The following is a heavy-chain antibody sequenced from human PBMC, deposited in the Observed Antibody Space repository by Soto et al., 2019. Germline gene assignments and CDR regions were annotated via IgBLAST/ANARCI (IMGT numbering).Heavy chain of an antibody. J-gene: IGHJ5*02. Sequence: GGALRLSCAASGFTFSDYFMTWTRQAPGKGLQWVSYISSSGSANYADSVKGRFTTSRDNAKNSLYLQMNSLRAEDTAVYYCAREADILNWFDPWGQGTLVTVSS. V-gene: IGHV3-11*06. CDR3: AREADILNWFDP. CDR1: GFTFSDYF. D-gene: IGHD3-9*01. CDR2: ISSSGSA.